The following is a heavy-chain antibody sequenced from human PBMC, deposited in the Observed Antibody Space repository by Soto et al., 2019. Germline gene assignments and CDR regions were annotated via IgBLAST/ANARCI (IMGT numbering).Heavy chain of an antibody. CDR1: GGSISSSNL. CDR2: IYHSGST. J-gene: IGHJ5*02. V-gene: IGHV4-4*02. D-gene: IGHD3-16*01. Sequence: SETLSLTCAVSGGSISSSNLWSWVHKPPGKGLEWIGEIYHSGSTNNNPSLKSRVTISVDKSKNQFSLKLSSVTAADTAVYYCASKTYTKSTWWFAPWGQGTLVTVSS. CDR3: ASKTYTKSTWWFAP.